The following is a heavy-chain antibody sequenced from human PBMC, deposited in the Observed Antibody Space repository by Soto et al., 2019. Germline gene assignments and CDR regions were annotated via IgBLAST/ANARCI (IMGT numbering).Heavy chain of an antibody. D-gene: IGHD2-21*02. CDR2: IYRGSST. J-gene: IGHJ4*02. CDR3: AIYVVTSDY. Sequence: GGSLRLSCAASGFSVSSNYMNWVRQAPGRGLEWVSVIYRGSSTFYADSVQGRFTISRDDSENTLYLQMNSLSAEDTAVYYCAIYVVTSDYWGQGTLVTVSS. V-gene: IGHV3-53*01. CDR1: GFSVSSNY.